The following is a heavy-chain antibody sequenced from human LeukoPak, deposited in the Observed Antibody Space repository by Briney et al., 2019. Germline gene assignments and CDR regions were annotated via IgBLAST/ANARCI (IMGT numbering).Heavy chain of an antibody. CDR1: GFRVTNHA. CDR3: AKEALWFGELKWFDP. Sequence: PGGSLRLSCAVSGFRVTNHALHWVRQTPGKGLEWLSLISDDGTEKFYADSVRGRFTISRDNSKNTLDLQMNSLRAEDTAVYYCAKEALWFGELKWFDPWGQGTLVTVSS. J-gene: IGHJ5*02. D-gene: IGHD3-10*01. V-gene: IGHV3-30*14. CDR2: ISDDGTEK.